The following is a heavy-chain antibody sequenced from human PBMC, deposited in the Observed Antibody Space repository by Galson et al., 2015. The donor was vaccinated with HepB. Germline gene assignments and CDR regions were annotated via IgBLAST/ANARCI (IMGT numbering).Heavy chain of an antibody. CDR3: ARATGRYYDSSGYYVPWFDL. Sequence: SCKASGYTFTSYYMHWVRQAPGQGLEWMGIINLSGGSTSYAQKFQGRVTMTRDTSTSTVYMELSSLRSEDTAVYYCARATGRYYDSSGYYVPWFDLWGQGTLVTVSS. V-gene: IGHV1-46*01. CDR2: INLSGGST. D-gene: IGHD3-22*01. J-gene: IGHJ5*02. CDR1: GYTFTSYY.